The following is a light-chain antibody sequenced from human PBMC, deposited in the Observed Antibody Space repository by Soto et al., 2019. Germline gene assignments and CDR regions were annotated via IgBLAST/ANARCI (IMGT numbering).Light chain of an antibody. CDR2: EGS. CDR3: CSYAGSSTYV. V-gene: IGLV2-23*01. Sequence: ALTQPASVSGSPGQSITISFTGTSSDVGSYNLASWYQQHPGKAPKLMIYEGSKRPSGVSNRFSGSKSGNTASLTISGLQAEDEADYYCCSYAGSSTYVFGTGTKVTVL. J-gene: IGLJ1*01. CDR1: SSDVGSYNL.